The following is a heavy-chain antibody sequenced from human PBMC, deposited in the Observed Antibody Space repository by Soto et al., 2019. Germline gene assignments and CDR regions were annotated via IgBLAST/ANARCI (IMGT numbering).Heavy chain of an antibody. Sequence: GGSLRLSCAASGFTFSSYSMNWVRQAPGKGLEWVSYISSSSSTIYYADSVKGRFTISRDNAKNSLYLQMNSLRDEDTAVYYCAKSREEQQLVSVGAFDIWGQGTMVTVSS. CDR2: ISSSSSTI. D-gene: IGHD6-13*01. CDR1: GFTFSSYS. CDR3: AKSREEQQLVSVGAFDI. V-gene: IGHV3-48*02. J-gene: IGHJ3*02.